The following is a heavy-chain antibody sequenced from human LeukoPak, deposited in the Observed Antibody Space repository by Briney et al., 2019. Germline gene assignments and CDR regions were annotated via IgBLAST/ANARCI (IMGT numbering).Heavy chain of an antibody. CDR1: GFTFSSFS. Sequence: PGGSLRLSCGASGFTFSSFSMNWVRQAPGKGLEWVSSIDNSGTNIYYADSLKGRFTISRDNAKNSLYLEMNSLRAEDTAVYYCARVCSGGSCYDDDYYGMDVWGQGTTVTVSS. CDR2: IDNSGTNI. CDR3: ARVCSGGSCYDDDYYGMDV. D-gene: IGHD2-15*01. J-gene: IGHJ6*02. V-gene: IGHV3-21*06.